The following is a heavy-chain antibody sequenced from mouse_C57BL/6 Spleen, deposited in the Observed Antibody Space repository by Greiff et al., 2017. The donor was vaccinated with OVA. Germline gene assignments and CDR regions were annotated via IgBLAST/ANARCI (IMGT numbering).Heavy chain of an antibody. V-gene: IGHV1-59*01. D-gene: IGHD3-3*01. Sequence: QVQLQQPGAELVRPGTSVKLSCKASGYTFTSYWMHWVKQRPGQGLEWIGVIDPSDSYTNYNQKFKGKATLTVDTSSSTAYMQLSSLTSEDSAVYYCAKERGDEFAYWGQGTLVTVSA. CDR1: GYTFTSYW. J-gene: IGHJ3*01. CDR3: AKERGDEFAY. CDR2: IDPSDSYT.